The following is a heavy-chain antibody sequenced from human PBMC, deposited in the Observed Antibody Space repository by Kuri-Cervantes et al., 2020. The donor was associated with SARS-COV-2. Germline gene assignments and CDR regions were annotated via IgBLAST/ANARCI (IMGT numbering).Heavy chain of an antibody. J-gene: IGHJ4*02. D-gene: IGHD1-26*01. V-gene: IGHV3-23*01. CDR3: AKDLSGSYYFDY. CDR2: ISGSGGST. CDR1: GFTFSSYA. Sequence: GGSLRLSCAASGFTFSSYAMSWVRQAPGEGLEWVSAISGSGGSTYYADSVKGRFTISRDNSKNTLYLQMNSLRAEDTAVYYCAKDLSGSYYFDYWGQGTLVTVSS.